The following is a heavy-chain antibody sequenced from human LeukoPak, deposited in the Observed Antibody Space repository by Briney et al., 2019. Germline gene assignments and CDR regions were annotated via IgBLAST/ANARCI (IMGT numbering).Heavy chain of an antibody. CDR2: ISSSSSYT. CDR3: ASLPRGYDILTGYYMGVDY. J-gene: IGHJ4*02. V-gene: IGHV3-21*01. D-gene: IGHD3-9*01. Sequence: GGSLRLSCAASGFTFSSYSMNWVRQAPGKGLEWVSSISSSSSYTYYADSVKGRFTTSRDNAKNSLYLQMNSLRAEDTAVYYCASLPRGYDILTGYYMGVDYWGQGTLVTVSS. CDR1: GFTFSSYS.